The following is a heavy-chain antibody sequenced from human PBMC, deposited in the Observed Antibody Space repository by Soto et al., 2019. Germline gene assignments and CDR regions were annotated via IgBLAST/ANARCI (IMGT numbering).Heavy chain of an antibody. CDR2: IYYSGNT. J-gene: IGHJ6*02. CDR3: ASSSLYGMDV. CDR1: GGSISSGYYY. V-gene: IGHV4-30-4*01. Sequence: QVQLQESGPGLVKPSQTLSLNCSVSGGSISSGYYYWSWIRQPPGKGLEWIGNIYYSGNTYYNPSLKSRLIISIDTSKTPFSLKVGSGTAADTAVYYFASSSLYGMDVWGQVTTVNVSS.